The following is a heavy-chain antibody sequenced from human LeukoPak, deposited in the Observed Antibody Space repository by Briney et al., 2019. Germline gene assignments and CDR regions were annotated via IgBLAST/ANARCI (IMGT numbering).Heavy chain of an antibody. CDR2: ISGSGGST. V-gene: IGHV3-23*01. J-gene: IGHJ4*02. D-gene: IGHD1-26*01. CDR3: AKVYSGSSN. CDR1: GFIFSSFS. Sequence: GGSLRLSCAASGFIFSSFSVNWVRQAPGKGLEWVSAISGSGGSTYYADSVKGRFTISRDNSKNTLYLQMNSLRAEDTAVYYCAKVYSGSSNWGQGTLVTVSS.